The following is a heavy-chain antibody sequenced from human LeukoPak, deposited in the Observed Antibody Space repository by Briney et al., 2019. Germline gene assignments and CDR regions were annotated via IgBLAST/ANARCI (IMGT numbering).Heavy chain of an antibody. D-gene: IGHD1-26*01. V-gene: IGHV3-21*01. CDR1: GFTFSSYS. CDR2: ISSSSSYI. CDR3: ARRDGSGSYDY. Sequence: GGSLRLSCAASGFTFSSYSMNWVRQAPGKGLEWVSSISSSSSYIYYADSVKGRFTISRDNAKNSLYLQMSSLRAEDTAVYYCARRDGSGSYDYWGQGTLVTVSS. J-gene: IGHJ4*02.